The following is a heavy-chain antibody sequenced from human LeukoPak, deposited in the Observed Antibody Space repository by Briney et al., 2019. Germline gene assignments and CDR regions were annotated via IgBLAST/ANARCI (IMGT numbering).Heavy chain of an antibody. CDR2: INPNSGGT. CDR1: GYTFTGYY. Sequence: ASVTVSCKASGYTFTGYYMHWVRQAPGQGLEWTGWINPNSGGTNYAQKFQGRVTMTRDTYISTAYIELSRLRSDDTAVYYCARGANYYYYYMDVWGKGTTVTISS. J-gene: IGHJ6*03. V-gene: IGHV1-2*02. CDR3: ARGANYYYYYMDV.